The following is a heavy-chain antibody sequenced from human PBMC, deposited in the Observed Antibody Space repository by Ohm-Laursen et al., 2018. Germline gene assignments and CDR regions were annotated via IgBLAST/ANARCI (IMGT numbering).Heavy chain of an antibody. CDR3: AKDSGGSPLGELFH. CDR2: IYSGGST. D-gene: IGHD3-16*01. CDR1: GFTVSSDH. J-gene: IGHJ4*02. V-gene: IGHV3-53*05. Sequence: SLRLSCAVSGFTVSSDHMNWVRQAPGKGLEWVSIIYSGGSTSYADSVKGRFTISRDNAKNSLYLQMNSLRAEDTALYYCAKDSGGSPLGELFHWGQGNLVTVSS.